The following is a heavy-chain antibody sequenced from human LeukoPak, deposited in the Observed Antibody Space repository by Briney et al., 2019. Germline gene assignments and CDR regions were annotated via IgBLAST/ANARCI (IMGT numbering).Heavy chain of an antibody. CDR1: GVTFSSYW. CDR2: IKEDGSEK. D-gene: IGHD3-22*01. V-gene: IGHV3-7*01. CDR3: ARGRFNYDSSGYSSFYH. Sequence: GGSLRLSCAASGVTFSSYWMSWVRQAPGKGLEWVANIKEDGSEKYYVDSVKGRFTISRDNAKNSLYLQRNSLRAEDTAVYYCARGRFNYDSSGYSSFYHWGQGTLVTVSS. J-gene: IGHJ4*02.